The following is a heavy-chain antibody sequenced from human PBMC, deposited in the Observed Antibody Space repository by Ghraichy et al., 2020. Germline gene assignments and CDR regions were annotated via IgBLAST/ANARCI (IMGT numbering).Heavy chain of an antibody. CDR1: GFTFSSYA. D-gene: IGHD2-2*02. CDR3: ARDLDTPEGGYFDY. J-gene: IGHJ4*02. CDR2: ISYDGSNK. V-gene: IGHV3-30*04. Sequence: GGSLRLSCAASGFTFSSYAMHWVRQAPGKGLEWVAVISYDGSNKYYADSVKGRFTISRDNSKNTLYLQMNSLRAEDTAVYYCARDLDTPEGGYFDYWGQGTLVTVSS.